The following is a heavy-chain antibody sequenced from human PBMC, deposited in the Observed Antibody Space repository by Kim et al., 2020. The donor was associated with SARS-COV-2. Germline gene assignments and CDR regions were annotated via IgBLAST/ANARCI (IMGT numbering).Heavy chain of an antibody. J-gene: IGHJ6*02. CDR3: ARGDLGYCSSTSCYWRHYYYGMDV. Sequence: ASVKVSCKASGYTFTGYYMHWVRQAPGQGLEWMGRINPNSGGTNYAQKFQGRVTMTRDTSISTAYMELSRLRSDDTAVYYCARGDLGYCSSTSCYWRHYYYGMDVWGQGTTVTVSS. V-gene: IGHV1-2*06. D-gene: IGHD2-2*01. CDR1: GYTFTGYY. CDR2: INPNSGGT.